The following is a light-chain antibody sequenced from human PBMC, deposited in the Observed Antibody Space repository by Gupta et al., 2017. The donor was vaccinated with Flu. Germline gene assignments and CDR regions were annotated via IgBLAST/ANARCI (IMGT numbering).Light chain of an antibody. CDR3: QTSDRTSVV. V-gene: IGLV3-1*01. J-gene: IGLJ3*02. CDR2: QDT. Sequence: SYVPTLLPAVLLSAGKTASISCSGDGLEDKYVSWNQQKPGQSPVLVIYQDTERPSGIPDRFSGSNSGPTATVTISKAQAVEEADYYCQTSDRTSVVFGGGTKVTVL. CDR1: GLEDKY.